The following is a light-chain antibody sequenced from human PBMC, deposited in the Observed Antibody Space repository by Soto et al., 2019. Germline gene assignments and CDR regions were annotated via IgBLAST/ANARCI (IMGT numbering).Light chain of an antibody. CDR1: QGISNW. J-gene: IGKJ4*01. CDR3: QQTNTYPPLT. V-gene: IGKV1-12*01. CDR2: GTS. Sequence: DLQLTQSPSSVSASVGDRVTITCRASQGISNWLAWYHQKPGKSPKFLIYGTSNLQSWVLSRFSGGGPGTHFTLIIISLQPEDFATYYCQQTNTYPPLTFGGGTKVEIK.